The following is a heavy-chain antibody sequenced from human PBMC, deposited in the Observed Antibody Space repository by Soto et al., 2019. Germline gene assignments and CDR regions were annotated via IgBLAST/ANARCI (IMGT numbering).Heavy chain of an antibody. CDR1: GGFFSGYY. D-gene: IGHD2-2*01. V-gene: IGHV4-34*01. Sequence: QVQLQQWGAGLLKPSETLSLTCAVYGGFFSGYYWSWIRQPPGKGLEWIGEINHSGSTNYNPSLKSRVTISVDTSKNQFSLKLSSVTAADTAVYYCARDIVVVPAADTDAFDIWGQGTMVTVSS. CDR2: INHSGST. J-gene: IGHJ3*02. CDR3: ARDIVVVPAADTDAFDI.